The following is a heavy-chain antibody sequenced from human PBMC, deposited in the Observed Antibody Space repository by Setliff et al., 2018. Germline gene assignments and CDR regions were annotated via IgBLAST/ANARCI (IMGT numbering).Heavy chain of an antibody. V-gene: IGHV1-69*13. CDR3: ARDLEYSSSPNNWFDP. Sequence: RASVKVSCKASGATFSTYPISWVRQAPGQGTQWMGRIIPLFGTANYAQNFQGRLTITADEYTNAAYMALSSLISEDTSVYYCARDLEYSSSPNNWFDPWGQGTLVTVSS. D-gene: IGHD6-6*01. CDR1: GATFSTYP. CDR2: IIPLFGTA. J-gene: IGHJ5*02.